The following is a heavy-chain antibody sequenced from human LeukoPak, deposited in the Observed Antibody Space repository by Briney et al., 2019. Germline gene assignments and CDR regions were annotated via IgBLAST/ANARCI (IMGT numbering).Heavy chain of an antibody. D-gene: IGHD3-22*01. V-gene: IGHV5-51*01. J-gene: IGHJ6*03. Sequence: GESLKISCKGSGYSFNSHWIGWVRQMLGQGLEWMGIIHPGDSDTRYSPSFQGQVTISADKSISTAYLQWSSLKASDTAMYYCASGWDYYDSSVYSLRVYYYYYMDVWGKGTTVTVSS. CDR1: GYSFNSHW. CDR3: ASGWDYYDSSVYSLRVYYYYYMDV. CDR2: IHPGDSDT.